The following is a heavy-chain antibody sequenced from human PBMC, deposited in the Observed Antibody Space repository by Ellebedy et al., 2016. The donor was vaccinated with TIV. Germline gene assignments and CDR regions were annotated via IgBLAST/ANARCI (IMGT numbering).Heavy chain of an antibody. J-gene: IGHJ4*02. D-gene: IGHD5-24*01. CDR1: GFIFSTYS. CDR3: ARDEGIYINYRFDF. Sequence: GESLKISCAASGFIFSTYSMNWVRQTPGRGLEWVSSISSSSSYIYYADSVKGRFTISRDNAKNSLYLQMNSLRAEDTAVYYCARDEGIYINYRFDFWGQGALVTVSS. CDR2: ISSSSSYI. V-gene: IGHV3-21*01.